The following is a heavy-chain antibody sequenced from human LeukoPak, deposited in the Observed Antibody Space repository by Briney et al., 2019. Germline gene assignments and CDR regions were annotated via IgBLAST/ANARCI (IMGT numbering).Heavy chain of an antibody. CDR2: IYASGST. CDR3: ARGTGLLWFGELPPPYYMDV. V-gene: IGHV4-61*09. Sequence: LSLXXXVSGDSIXSDNFYWSWIRQPAGEGLEWIGHIYASGSTNYRPSLKSRVTISVDKSNNQFSLKLSSVTAADTAVYYCARGTGLLWFGELPPPYYMDVWGKGTTVTVSS. CDR1: GDSIXSDNFY. D-gene: IGHD3-10*01. J-gene: IGHJ6*03.